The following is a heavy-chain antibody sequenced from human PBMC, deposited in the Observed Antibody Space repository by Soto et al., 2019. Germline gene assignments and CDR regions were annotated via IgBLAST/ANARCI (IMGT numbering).Heavy chain of an antibody. CDR1: GGSISSSNW. CDR3: ARDPHPMVSEVSPYYYYYYGMDV. CDR2: IYHSGST. V-gene: IGHV4-4*02. Sequence: SETLSLTCAVSGGSISSSNWWSWVRQPPGKGLEWIGEIYHSGSTNYNPSLKGRVTISVDKSKNQFSLKLSSVTAADTAVYYCARDPHPMVSEVSPYYYYYYGMDVWGQGTTVTVSS. D-gene: IGHD3-10*01. J-gene: IGHJ6*02.